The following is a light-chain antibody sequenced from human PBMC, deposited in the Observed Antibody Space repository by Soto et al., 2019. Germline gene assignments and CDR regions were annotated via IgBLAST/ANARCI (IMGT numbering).Light chain of an antibody. CDR2: DAS. Sequence: EIVLTQSPATLSLSPGERATLSCRASQSVSSYLAWYQQKPGQAPRLLIYDASNRATGIPARFSGSGSGTDFTLIIDSLAPEDFAVYYCQQRINWPLTFGGGTKVDI. J-gene: IGKJ4*01. V-gene: IGKV3-11*01. CDR3: QQRINWPLT. CDR1: QSVSSY.